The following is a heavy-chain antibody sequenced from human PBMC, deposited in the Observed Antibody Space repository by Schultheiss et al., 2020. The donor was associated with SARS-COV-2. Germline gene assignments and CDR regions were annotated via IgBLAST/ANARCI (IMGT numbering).Heavy chain of an antibody. CDR2: IPHDGTSR. D-gene: IGHD6-13*01. Sequence: GGSLRLSCAASGFTFNNYWMHWVRQAPGKGLEWVASIPHDGTSRYYADSVKGRFTISRDNAKKTLYLQMNSLRAEDTAVYYCARDMVAAAGTGGDYWGQGTLVTVSS. V-gene: IGHV3-30*03. CDR1: GFTFNNYW. J-gene: IGHJ4*02. CDR3: ARDMVAAAGTGGDY.